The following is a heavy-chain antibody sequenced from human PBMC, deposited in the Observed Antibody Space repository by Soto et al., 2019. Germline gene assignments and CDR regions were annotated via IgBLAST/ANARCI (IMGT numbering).Heavy chain of an antibody. Sequence: GASVKVSCKASGYTFTSYAMHWVRQAPGQRLEWMGWINAGNGNTKYAQKFQGRVTMTEDTSTDTAYMELSSLRSEDTAVYYCATDPYSSSWYRLVWGQGTLVTVSS. D-gene: IGHD6-13*01. CDR2: INAGNGNT. J-gene: IGHJ4*02. CDR3: ATDPYSSSWYRLV. V-gene: IGHV1-3*01. CDR1: GYTFTSYA.